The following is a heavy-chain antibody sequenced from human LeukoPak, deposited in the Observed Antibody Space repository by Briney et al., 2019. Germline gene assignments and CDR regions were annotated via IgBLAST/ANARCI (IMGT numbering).Heavy chain of an antibody. D-gene: IGHD1-1*01. V-gene: IGHV1-18*01. CDR1: DYTFTRYG. J-gene: IGHJ5*02. CDR3: ARASLSRWSLQQGFAP. Sequence: AALVKVSCKAYDYTFTRYGISWVRQPPGQGLEWLGWINTYNGHTDYAQRFQGKVTMTTDVSTSTVYLELRSMRFDYTAVFYCARASLSRWSLQQGFAPWGQGTPVTVSS. CDR2: INTYNGHT.